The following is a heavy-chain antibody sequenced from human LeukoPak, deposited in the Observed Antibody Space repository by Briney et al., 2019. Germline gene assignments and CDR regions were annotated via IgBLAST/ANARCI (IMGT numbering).Heavy chain of an antibody. V-gene: IGHV3-74*01. D-gene: IGHD3-22*01. CDR2: INTDGSST. CDR1: GFTFSSYW. Sequence: GGSLRLSCAASGFTFSSYWMHWVRQAPGKGLVWVSRINTDGSSTSYADSVKGRFTISRDNAKNTLYLQMNSLRAEDTAVYYCARDTYHISGYYYGPFDYWGQGTLVTVSS. CDR3: ARDTYHISGYYYGPFDY. J-gene: IGHJ4*02.